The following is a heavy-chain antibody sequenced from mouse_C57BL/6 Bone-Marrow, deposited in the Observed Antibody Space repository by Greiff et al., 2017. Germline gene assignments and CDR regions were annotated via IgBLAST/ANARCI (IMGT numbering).Heavy chain of an antibody. CDR2: IYPRSGNT. V-gene: IGHV1-81*01. CDR3: APYYYGSSYRYFDV. J-gene: IGHJ1*03. CDR1: GYTFTSYG. Sequence: QVQLQQSGAELARPGASVKLSCKASGYTFTSYGISWVKQRTGQGLEWIGEIYPRSGNTYYNEKFKGKATLTADKSSSTAYMELRSLTSEDSAVYFCAPYYYGSSYRYFDVWGTGTTVTVSS. D-gene: IGHD1-1*01.